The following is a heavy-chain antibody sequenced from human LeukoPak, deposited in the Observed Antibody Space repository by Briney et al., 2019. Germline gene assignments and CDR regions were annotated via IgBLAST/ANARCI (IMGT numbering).Heavy chain of an antibody. J-gene: IGHJ4*02. CDR1: GGSFSGYY. Sequence: SETLSLTCAVYGGSFSGYYWSWIRQPPGKGLEWIGEINHSGSTNYNPSLKSRVTISVDTSKNQFSLKLSSVTAADTAVYYCARGHPGLPSARRLFDLNLRAFDYWGQGTLVTASS. CDR3: ARGHPGLPSARRLFDLNLRAFDY. V-gene: IGHV4-34*01. CDR2: INHSGST. D-gene: IGHD2-15*01.